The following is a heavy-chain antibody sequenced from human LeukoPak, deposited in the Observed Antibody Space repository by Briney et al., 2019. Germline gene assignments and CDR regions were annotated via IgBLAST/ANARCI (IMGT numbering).Heavy chain of an antibody. CDR2: INHSGTT. Sequence: SETLSLTCAVYGGPFSGYYWSWIRQPPGKGLEWIGEINHSGTTNYNPSLKSRVTISVDTSKNQFSLKLSSVTAADTAVYYCASADTAMVYDYWGQGTLVTVSS. CDR1: GGPFSGYY. CDR3: ASADTAMVYDY. V-gene: IGHV4-34*01. D-gene: IGHD5-18*01. J-gene: IGHJ4*02.